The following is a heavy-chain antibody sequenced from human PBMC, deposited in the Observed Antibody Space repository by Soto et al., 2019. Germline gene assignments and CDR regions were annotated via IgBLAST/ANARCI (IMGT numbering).Heavy chain of an antibody. V-gene: IGHV3-33*01. J-gene: IGHJ4*02. D-gene: IGHD6-6*01. CDR1: GFTFSSYG. CDR3: ARAAMRQLVHCFDY. CDR2: IWYDGSRQ. Sequence: QVQLAESGGGVVQPGRPLRLSCAASGFTFSSYGMHWVRQAPGKGLEWVAVIWYDGSRQYYADSVKGRFSISRDNSKNTLYLQMNSLRGEDTAVYYCARAAMRQLVHCFDYWGQGTLVTVSS.